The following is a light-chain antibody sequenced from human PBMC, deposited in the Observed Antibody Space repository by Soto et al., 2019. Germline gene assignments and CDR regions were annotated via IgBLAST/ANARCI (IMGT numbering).Light chain of an antibody. CDR1: QSVTNSY. CDR3: QQYVTPPPYT. V-gene: IGKV3-20*01. Sequence: EIVLTQSPGTLSLSPGERATLSCRASQSVTNSYLAWYQQKPGQAPRLLIYAASSRATGIPDRFSGSGSGTDVTLTISRLEPEDFAVYYCQQYVTPPPYTFGQGTKLEIK. J-gene: IGKJ2*01. CDR2: AAS.